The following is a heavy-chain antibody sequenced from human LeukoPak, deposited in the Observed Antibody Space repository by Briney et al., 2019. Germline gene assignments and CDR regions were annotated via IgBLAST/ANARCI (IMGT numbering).Heavy chain of an antibody. D-gene: IGHD6-19*01. CDR2: FDPEDGET. V-gene: IGHV1-24*01. Sequence: ASVKVSCKVSGYTLTELSIHWVQQAPGKGLEWMGSFDPEDGETIYAQKFQGRVTMTEDTSTDTTYMELSSLRSEDTAVYYCAIQYSSGWYRYYFDYWGQGTLVTVSS. J-gene: IGHJ4*02. CDR1: GYTLTELS. CDR3: AIQYSSGWYRYYFDY.